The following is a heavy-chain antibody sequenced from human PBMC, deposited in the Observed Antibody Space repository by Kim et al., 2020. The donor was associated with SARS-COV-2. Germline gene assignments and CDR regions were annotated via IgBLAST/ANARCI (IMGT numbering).Heavy chain of an antibody. D-gene: IGHD3-22*01. V-gene: IGHV4-34*01. J-gene: IGHJ5*02. Sequence: RVTISVDTSKNQFSLKLSSVTAADTAVYYCARGRSYYYDSSGSARGWFDPWGQGTLVTVSS. CDR3: ARGRSYYYDSSGSARGWFDP.